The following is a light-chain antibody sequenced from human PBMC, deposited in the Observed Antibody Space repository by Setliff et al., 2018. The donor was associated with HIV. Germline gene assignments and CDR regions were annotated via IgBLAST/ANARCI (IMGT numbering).Light chain of an antibody. V-gene: IGLV2-11*01. CDR1: SSDVGGYNY. CDR2: DVS. CDR3: SSYTSSTPLYV. J-gene: IGLJ1*01. Sequence: QSVLTQPRSVSGSPGQSVTISCTGTSSDVGGYNYVSWYQQHPGKAPKLMIYDVSKRPSGVPDRFPGPKSGNTASLTISGLQAEDEADYYCSSYTSSTPLYVFGTGTKVTVL.